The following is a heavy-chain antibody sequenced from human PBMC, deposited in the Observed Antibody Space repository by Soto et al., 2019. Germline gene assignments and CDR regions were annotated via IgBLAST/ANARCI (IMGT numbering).Heavy chain of an antibody. D-gene: IGHD2-15*01. J-gene: IGHJ1*01. CDR2: INPSGGST. Sequence: ASVKVSCKASGYTFTSYYVHWVRQAPGQGLEWMGIINPSGGSTSYAQKSQGRVTMTRDTSTSTVYMELSSLRSEDTAVYYCAAGGGYGEYFQHWGQGTLVTVSS. CDR3: AAGGGYGEYFQH. CDR1: GYTFTSYY. V-gene: IGHV1-46*01.